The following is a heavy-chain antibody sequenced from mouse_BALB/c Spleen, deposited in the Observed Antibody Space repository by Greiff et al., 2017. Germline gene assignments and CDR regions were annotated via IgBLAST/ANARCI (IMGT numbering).Heavy chain of an antibody. CDR3: ARGYFDV. CDR1: GFTFSSYA. V-gene: IGHV5-6-5*01. J-gene: IGHJ1*01. CDR2: ISSGGST. Sequence: EVQVVESGGGLVKPGGSLKLSCAASGFTFSSYAMSWVRQTPEKRLEWVASISSGGSTYYPDSVKGRFTISRDNARNILYLQMSSLRSEDTAMYYCARGYFDVWGAGTTVTVSS.